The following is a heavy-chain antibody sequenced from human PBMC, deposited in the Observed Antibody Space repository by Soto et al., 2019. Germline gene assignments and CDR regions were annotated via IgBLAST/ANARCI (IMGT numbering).Heavy chain of an antibody. CDR1: GYTFSAYN. Sequence: QVQLVQSGAEMKKPGASVRVSCKASGYTFSAYNVHWVRQAPGQGPQWVGWINLNTGVTNYGPELQDRVTMTRDTSSSTAYMELNSLRSDDTAIYYCAIGENFGDGVFYVWGQGTVVAVSS. V-gene: IGHV1-2*02. D-gene: IGHD2-8*01. CDR3: AIGENFGDGVFYV. CDR2: INLNTGVT. J-gene: IGHJ3*01.